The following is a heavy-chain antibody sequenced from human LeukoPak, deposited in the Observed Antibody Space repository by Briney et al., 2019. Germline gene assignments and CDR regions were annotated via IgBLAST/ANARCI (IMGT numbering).Heavy chain of an antibody. CDR3: ARDLLPSSSGWSAGNFDY. CDR1: GFTFSSYA. Sequence: AGGSLRLSCAASGFTFSSYAMHWVRQAPGKGLEWVAVISYDGGNKYYADSVKGRFTISRDNSKNTLYLQMNSLRAEDTAVYYCARDLLPSSSGWSAGNFDYWGQGTLVTVSS. CDR2: ISYDGGNK. V-gene: IGHV3-30-3*01. D-gene: IGHD6-19*01. J-gene: IGHJ4*02.